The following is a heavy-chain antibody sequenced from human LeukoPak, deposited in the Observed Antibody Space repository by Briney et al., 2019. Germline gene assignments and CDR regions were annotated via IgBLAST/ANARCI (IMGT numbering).Heavy chain of an antibody. Sequence: SVKVSCKASGGTFSSYAISWVRQAPGQGLEWMGGIIPIFGTANYAQKFQGRVTITADESTSTAYMELSSLRSEDTAVYYCASPKGGYSYGFPDAFDIWGQGTMVTVSS. V-gene: IGHV1-69*13. J-gene: IGHJ3*02. CDR2: IIPIFGTA. CDR1: GGTFSSYA. CDR3: ASPKGGYSYGFPDAFDI. D-gene: IGHD5-18*01.